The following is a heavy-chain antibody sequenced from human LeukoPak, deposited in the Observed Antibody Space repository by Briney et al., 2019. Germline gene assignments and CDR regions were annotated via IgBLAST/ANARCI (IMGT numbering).Heavy chain of an antibody. D-gene: IGHD6-19*01. Sequence: SETLSLICAVYGGTFSGYYWSWIRQSPGKGLEWLGEINYSGTTNYNPSLRGRATIAVDPSKNQFSLRLRSLTAADTAIYYCARERAVAEYYYYMDVWGKGTTVIVSS. CDR3: ARERAVAEYYYYMDV. J-gene: IGHJ6*03. V-gene: IGHV4-34*01. CDR1: GGTFSGYY. CDR2: INYSGTT.